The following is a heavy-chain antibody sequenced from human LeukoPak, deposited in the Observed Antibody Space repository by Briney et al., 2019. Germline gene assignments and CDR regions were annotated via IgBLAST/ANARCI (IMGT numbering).Heavy chain of an antibody. CDR2: INPSGGST. J-gene: IGHJ6*02. D-gene: IGHD4/OR15-4a*01. Sequence: GASVKVSCKASGYTFTSYYMHWVRQAPGQGLEWMGIINPSGGSTSYAQKFQGRVTMTRDMSTSTVYMELSSLRSEDTAVYYCAKVLKAGARLPWAYGMDAWGQGTTVTVSS. CDR3: AKVLKAGARLPWAYGMDA. CDR1: GYTFTSYY. V-gene: IGHV1-46*01.